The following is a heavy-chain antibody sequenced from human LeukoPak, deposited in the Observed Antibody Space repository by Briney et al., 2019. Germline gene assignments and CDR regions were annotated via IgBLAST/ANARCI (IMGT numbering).Heavy chain of an antibody. CDR1: GYTFTSYD. CDR3: ARGGLEDAMSDY. CDR2: MNPNSGNT. V-gene: IGHV1-8*03. D-gene: IGHD2-2*01. Sequence: ASVKVSCKASGYTFTSYDINWVRQATGQGLEWMGWMNPNSGNTGYAQKFQGRVTITRNTSISTAYMELSSLGSEDTAVYYCARGGLEDAMSDYWGQGTLVTVSS. J-gene: IGHJ4*02.